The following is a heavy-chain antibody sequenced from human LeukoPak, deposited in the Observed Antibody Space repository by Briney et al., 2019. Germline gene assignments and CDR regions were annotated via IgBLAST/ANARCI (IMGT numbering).Heavy chain of an antibody. J-gene: IGHJ6*03. V-gene: IGHV4-59*01. CDR1: GDSISSYY. D-gene: IGHD3-22*01. CDR2: IYYSGST. CDR3: TRGSIAYYYMDV. Sequence: PSETLSLTCTVSGDSISSYYWSWIRQPPGKGLEWIGNIYYSGSTNYNPSLKSRVTISVDTSKNQFSLKLSSVTAADTAVYYCTRGSIAYYYMDVWGKGTTVTISS.